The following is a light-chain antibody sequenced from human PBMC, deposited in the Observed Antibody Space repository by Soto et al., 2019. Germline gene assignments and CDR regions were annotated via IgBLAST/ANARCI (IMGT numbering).Light chain of an antibody. CDR1: QSVGSK. CDR2: GAS. V-gene: IGKV3D-15*01. J-gene: IGKJ1*01. Sequence: EIVMTQSPATLSVSPGERATLSCRASQSVGSKLAWYQQKPGQAPRLLIYGASTRATGIPARFSGSGSGTEFTLTLSSLQSEDFTVYFCQQYNTWPRAFGQGTKVEIK. CDR3: QQYNTWPRA.